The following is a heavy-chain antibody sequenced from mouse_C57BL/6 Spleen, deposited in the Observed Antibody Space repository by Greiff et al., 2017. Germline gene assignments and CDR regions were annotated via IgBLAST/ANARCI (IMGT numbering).Heavy chain of an antibody. CDR2: ISDGGSYT. V-gene: IGHV5-4*01. Sequence: EVMLVESGGGLVKPGGSLKLSCAASGFTFSSYAMSWVRQTPEKRLEWVATISDGGSYTYYPDNVKGRFTISRDNAKNNLYLQMSHLKSEDTAMYYCAREEDSNYPFGYWGQGTLVTVSA. CDR3: AREEDSNYPFGY. J-gene: IGHJ3*01. CDR1: GFTFSSYA. D-gene: IGHD2-5*01.